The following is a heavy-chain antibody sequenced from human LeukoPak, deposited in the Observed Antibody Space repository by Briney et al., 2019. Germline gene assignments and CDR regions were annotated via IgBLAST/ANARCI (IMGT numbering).Heavy chain of an antibody. Sequence: GGSLRLSCVASGFSFSSYGIHWVRQAPGKGLEWVSVIWYDGSNGHYAESVKGRFTISRDNSKNTVFLQMKSLRVEDTAVYYCARNPQLLPDWNFDLWGRGTLVTVSS. CDR1: GFSFSSYG. V-gene: IGHV3-33*01. D-gene: IGHD2-2*01. CDR2: IWYDGSNG. J-gene: IGHJ2*01. CDR3: ARNPQLLPDWNFDL.